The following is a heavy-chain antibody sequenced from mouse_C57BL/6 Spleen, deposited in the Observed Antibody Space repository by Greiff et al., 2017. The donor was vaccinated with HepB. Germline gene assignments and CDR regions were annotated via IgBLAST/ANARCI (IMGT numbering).Heavy chain of an antibody. CDR1: GFTFSSYA. CDR2: ISDGGSYT. D-gene: IGHD1-1*01. V-gene: IGHV5-4*01. J-gene: IGHJ1*03. Sequence: EVKLVESGGGLVKPGGSLKLSCAASGFTFSSYAMSWVRQTPEKRLEWVATISDGGSYTYYPDNVKGRFTISRDNAKNNLYLQMSHLKSEDTAMYYCARDGYYGSRGYFDVWGTGTTVTVSS. CDR3: ARDGYYGSRGYFDV.